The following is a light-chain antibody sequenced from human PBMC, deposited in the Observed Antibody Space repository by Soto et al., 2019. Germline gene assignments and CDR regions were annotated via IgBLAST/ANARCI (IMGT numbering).Light chain of an antibody. J-gene: IGKJ4*01. CDR1: QGITTW. Sequence: DIQMTQSPSTVSASVGDRVTITCRASQGITTWLAWYQQKPGKAPRLLIYAASNLQSGIPSRFSGSGSGTDFTLTTSSLQPEDFAVYYCQQTDNFPLTFGGGTKVEIK. V-gene: IGKV1-12*01. CDR2: AAS. CDR3: QQTDNFPLT.